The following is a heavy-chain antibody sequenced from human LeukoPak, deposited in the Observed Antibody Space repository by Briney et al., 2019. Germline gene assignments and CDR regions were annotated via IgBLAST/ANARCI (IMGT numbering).Heavy chain of an antibody. Sequence: ASVKVSCKASGYTFTSYCMHWVRQAPGQGLEWMGIINPSGGSTSYAQKFQGRVTMTRDTSTSTVYMELSSLRSEDTAVYYCARAPGIVGATSDFDYWGQGTLVTVSS. CDR2: INPSGGST. V-gene: IGHV1-46*01. CDR3: ARAPGIVGATSDFDY. J-gene: IGHJ4*02. CDR1: GYTFTSYC. D-gene: IGHD1-26*01.